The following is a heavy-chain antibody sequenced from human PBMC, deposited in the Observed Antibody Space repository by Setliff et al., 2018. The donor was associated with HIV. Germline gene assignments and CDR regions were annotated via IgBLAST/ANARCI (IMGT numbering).Heavy chain of an antibody. V-gene: IGHV3-11*01. D-gene: IGHD2-2*01. CDR3: VKDSLPGGCDM. Sequence: GGSLRLSCAASGFTAYSYYMSWIRQAPGKGTEWVSYISSSGDTRYYADSVKGRFTISRDYAKNSLFLQMNSLRAEDTALYYCVKDSLPGGCDMWGQGSMVTVSS. CDR2: ISSSGDTR. CDR1: GFTAYSYY. J-gene: IGHJ3*02.